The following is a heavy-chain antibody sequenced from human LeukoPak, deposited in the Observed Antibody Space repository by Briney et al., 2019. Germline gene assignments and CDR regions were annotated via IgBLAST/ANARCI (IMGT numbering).Heavy chain of an antibody. CDR2: ISSSSSHI. Sequence: GGSLRLSCAASGFTFSSYSMNWVRQAPGKGLEWVSSISSSSSHIYYAGSVKGRFTISRDNAKNSLYLQMNSLRTEDTAVYYCARVYDSSGYYDAGFDYWGQGTLVTVSS. J-gene: IGHJ4*02. CDR1: GFTFSSYS. V-gene: IGHV3-21*01. D-gene: IGHD3-22*01. CDR3: ARVYDSSGYYDAGFDY.